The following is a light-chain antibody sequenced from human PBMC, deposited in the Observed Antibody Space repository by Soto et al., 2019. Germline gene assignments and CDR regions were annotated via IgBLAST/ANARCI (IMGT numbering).Light chain of an antibody. CDR2: DVS. V-gene: IGLV2-14*03. J-gene: IGLJ2*01. CDR1: SSDVGAYNY. Sequence: QSVLTQPASVSGSPGQSITISCTGTSSDVGAYNYVSWFQHHPGKAPKLMISDVSNRPSGISNRFSGSKSGNTASLTISGLQAEDEADYYCCLYASSAVLFGGGTKVTVL. CDR3: CLYASSAVL.